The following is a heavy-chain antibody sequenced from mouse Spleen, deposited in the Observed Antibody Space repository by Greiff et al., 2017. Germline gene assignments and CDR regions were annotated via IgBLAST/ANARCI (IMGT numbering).Heavy chain of an antibody. J-gene: IGHJ2*01. Sequence: EVQRVESGGGLVQPKGSLKLSCAASGFTFNTYAMHWVRQAPGKGLEWVARIRSKSSNYATYYADSVKDRFTISRDDSQSMLYLQMNNLKTEDTAMYYCVRDLDYYGSSYVGYFDYWGQGTTLTVSS. CDR1: GFTFNTYA. D-gene: IGHD1-1*01. CDR3: VRDLDYYGSSYVGYFDY. V-gene: IGHV10-3*01. CDR2: IRSKSSNYAT.